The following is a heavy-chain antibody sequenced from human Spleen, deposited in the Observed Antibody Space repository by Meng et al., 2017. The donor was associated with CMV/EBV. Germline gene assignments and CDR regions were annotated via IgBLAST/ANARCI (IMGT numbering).Heavy chain of an antibody. D-gene: IGHD3-3*01. J-gene: IGHJ4*02. Sequence: SETLSLTCTVSGGSISSSSYYWGWIRQPPGKGLEWIGSIYYSGSTYYNPSLKSRVTISVDTSKNQFSLKLSSVTAADTAVYYCAREVSSRRDLFGLDYFDYWGQGTLVTVSS. CDR1: GGSISSSSYY. CDR3: AREVSSRRDLFGLDYFDY. CDR2: IYYSGST. V-gene: IGHV4-39*07.